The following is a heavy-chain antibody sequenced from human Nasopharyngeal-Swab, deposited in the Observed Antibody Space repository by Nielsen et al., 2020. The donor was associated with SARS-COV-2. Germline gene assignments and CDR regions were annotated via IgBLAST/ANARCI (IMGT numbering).Heavy chain of an antibody. CDR2: IKQDGSEK. CDR3: ARASGSGSFDY. J-gene: IGHJ4*02. D-gene: IGHD3-10*01. Sequence: GGSLRLSCAASGFTFSSYWMSWVRQAPGKGLKWVANIKQDGSEKYYVDSVKGRFTISRDNAKNSLYLQMNSLRAEDTAVYYCARASGSGSFDYWGQGTLVTVSS. CDR1: GFTFSSYW. V-gene: IGHV3-7*01.